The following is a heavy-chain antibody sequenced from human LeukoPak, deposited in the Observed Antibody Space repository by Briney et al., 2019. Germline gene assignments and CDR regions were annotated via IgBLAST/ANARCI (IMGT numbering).Heavy chain of an antibody. Sequence: GGSLRLSGAASGVIFSSYGIHWVRQAPGKGLEWVAVISFDGSDKYYADSVKGRFIISRDNSKNTLYLQMNSLKTEDTAVYYCAKGPHWSHFDYWGQGTLVTVSS. J-gene: IGHJ4*02. CDR3: AKGPHWSHFDY. V-gene: IGHV3-30*18. D-gene: IGHD2-8*02. CDR2: ISFDGSDK. CDR1: GVIFSSYG.